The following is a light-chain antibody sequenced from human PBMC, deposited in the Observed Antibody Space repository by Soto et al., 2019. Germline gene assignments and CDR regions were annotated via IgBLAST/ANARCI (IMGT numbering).Light chain of an antibody. V-gene: IGLV2-14*01. CDR3: NSYTSSRTRV. CDR1: SSDVGSYNY. Sequence: QSALTQPASVSGSPGQLITISCTGTSSDVGSYNYVSWYQQHPGKAPKLMIYEVSNRPSGVSNRFSGSKSGNTASLTISGLQADDEADYYCNSYTSSRTRVFGGGTKVTVL. CDR2: EVS. J-gene: IGLJ3*02.